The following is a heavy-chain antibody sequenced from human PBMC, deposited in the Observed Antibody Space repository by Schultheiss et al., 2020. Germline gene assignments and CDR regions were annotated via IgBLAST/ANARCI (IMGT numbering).Heavy chain of an antibody. CDR2: IWYDGSDE. CDR3: ARDLGRTTALDP. Sequence: GGSLRLSCAASGFIFSNYGMHWVRQAPGKGLECVAVIWYDGSDEKYADSVKGRFTISRDNSKNTLYLQMNSLRVEDTAVYYCARDLGRTTALDPSGQGTLVTAS. J-gene: IGHJ5*02. CDR1: GFIFSNYG. V-gene: IGHV3-33*01. D-gene: IGHD4-11*01.